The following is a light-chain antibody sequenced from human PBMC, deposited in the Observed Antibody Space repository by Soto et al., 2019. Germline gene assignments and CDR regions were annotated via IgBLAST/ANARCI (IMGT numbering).Light chain of an antibody. J-gene: IGKJ2*01. CDR3: HQYGNTPYT. Sequence: EILLTQSPGTLSLSPGERATLSCRASQSVRINSVAWYQQKPGQSPRLLIYGASSTAVGISDRFSGSSSGAVFTLTIIRLEPEDSAVYYCHQYGNTPYTFGQGTRLEIK. CDR1: QSVRINS. CDR2: GAS. V-gene: IGKV3-20*01.